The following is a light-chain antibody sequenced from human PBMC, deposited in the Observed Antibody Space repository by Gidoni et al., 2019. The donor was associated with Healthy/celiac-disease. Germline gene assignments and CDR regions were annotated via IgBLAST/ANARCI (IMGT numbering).Light chain of an antibody. CDR1: QGISSW. V-gene: IGKV1-5*03. J-gene: IGKJ3*01. CDR2: KAS. Sequence: DIQMTQSPSTLSASVGDRVTITCRASQGISSWLAWYQQKPGKAPKLLIYKASSLESGVPSRFSGSGSGTEFTLTISSLQPDDFATYYCQQYNSYSFTFXPXTKVDIK. CDR3: QQYNSYSFT.